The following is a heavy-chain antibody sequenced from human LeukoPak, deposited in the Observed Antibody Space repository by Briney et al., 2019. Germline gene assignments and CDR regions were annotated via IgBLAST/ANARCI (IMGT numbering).Heavy chain of an antibody. J-gene: IGHJ6*02. V-gene: IGHV3-21*06. Sequence: MSGGSLRLSCVASGFTFRTYTMNWVRQAPGKGLEWVSSISVSSTDIYYADSVKGRFTISRDSAKNSLYLQMISLRAEDTAIYYCARDSTYYDSSGYDYYYGMDVWGQGTMVTVSS. CDR3: ARDSTYYDSSGYDYYYGMDV. D-gene: IGHD3-22*01. CDR1: GFTFRTYT. CDR2: ISVSSTDI.